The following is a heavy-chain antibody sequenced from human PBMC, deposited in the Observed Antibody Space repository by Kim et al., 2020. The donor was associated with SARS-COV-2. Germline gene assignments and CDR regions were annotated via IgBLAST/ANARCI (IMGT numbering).Heavy chain of an antibody. D-gene: IGHD3-3*01. CDR2: INPNSGGT. J-gene: IGHJ4*02. CDR3: ARSAGLRFLEWLLYFDY. Sequence: ASVKVSCKASGYTFTGYYMHWVRQAPGQGLEWMGRINPNSGGTNYAQKFQGRVTMTRDTSISTAYMELSRLRSDVTAVYYCARSAGLRFLEWLLYFDYWGQGTLVTVSS. CDR1: GYTFTGYY. V-gene: IGHV1-2*06.